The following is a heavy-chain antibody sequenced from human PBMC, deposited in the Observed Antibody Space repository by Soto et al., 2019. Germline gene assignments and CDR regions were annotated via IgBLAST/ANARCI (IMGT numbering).Heavy chain of an antibody. J-gene: IGHJ4*02. D-gene: IGHD1-7*01. V-gene: IGHV4-4*02. CDR1: GGSISSSNW. CDR3: ASRDPGTSVDY. Sequence: SETLSLTCAVSGGSISSSNWWSWGCQPPGKGLEWIGEIYRTGSTNYNPSLKSRVTISLDKSENQFSLKVTSMTAADTAVYYCASRDPGTSVDYWGQGTLVTVSS. CDR2: IYRTGST.